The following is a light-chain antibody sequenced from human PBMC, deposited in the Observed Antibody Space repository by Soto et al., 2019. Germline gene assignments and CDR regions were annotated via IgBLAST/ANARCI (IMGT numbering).Light chain of an antibody. J-gene: IGKJ4*01. CDR3: QQYDNFPLT. Sequence: DLQMTQSPSSLSASVGDRVTVTCQASQDVDNYLNWYQQKPVKAPTVLIYDASDLETGVPSRFSGSGSWTDCTVTISSLPPEDFATYYCQQYDNFPLTFGGGTKVEIK. CDR2: DAS. V-gene: IGKV1-33*01. CDR1: QDVDNY.